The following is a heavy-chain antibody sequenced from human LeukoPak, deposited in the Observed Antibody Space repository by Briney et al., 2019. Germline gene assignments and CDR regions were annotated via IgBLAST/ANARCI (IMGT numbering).Heavy chain of an antibody. D-gene: IGHD2-2*01. Sequence: NSSETLSLTCTVSGDSVSSGGHYWVWVRQPPGKGLEWLGASSYSANSYYSPSHKSRVTISIDMSKNQFSLRLSSVTAADTAFYYCARQCSSISCPIDYWGQGNLVTVSS. CDR3: ARQCSSISCPIDY. CDR2: SSYSANS. J-gene: IGHJ4*02. CDR1: GDSVSSGGHY. V-gene: IGHV4-39*01.